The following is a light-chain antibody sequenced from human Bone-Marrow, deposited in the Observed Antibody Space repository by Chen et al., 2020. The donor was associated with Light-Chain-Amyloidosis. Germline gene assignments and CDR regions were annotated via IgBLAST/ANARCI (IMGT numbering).Light chain of an antibody. CDR3: EQAKSFPLT. CDR2: HAS. Sequence: DIQMTQSPSSVSAPVGDTVTITCRASQSIDSRLAWYQQKAGKVPKLLIYHASSLKSGVPSRFSGSGSGTEFTLTISNLQPEDCATYFCEQAKSFPLTFGGGTRVEIK. CDR1: QSIDSR. V-gene: IGKV1-12*01. J-gene: IGKJ4*01.